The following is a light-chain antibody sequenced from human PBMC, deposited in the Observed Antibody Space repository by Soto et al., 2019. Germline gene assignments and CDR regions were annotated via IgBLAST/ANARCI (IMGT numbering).Light chain of an antibody. CDR3: QVWDSSSDLVV. J-gene: IGLJ2*01. CDR2: YNS. CDR1: NVGSKS. V-gene: IGLV3-21*04. Sequence: SYELTQPPSVSVAPGKAARITCGGNNVGSKSVHWYQQKPGQAPVLVIYYNSDRPSGIPERFSGSNSGNVATLTISRVEAGDEADYYCQVWDSSSDLVVFGGGTQLTVL.